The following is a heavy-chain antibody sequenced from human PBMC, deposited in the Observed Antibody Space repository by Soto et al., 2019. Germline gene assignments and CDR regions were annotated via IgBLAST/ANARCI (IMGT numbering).Heavy chain of an antibody. D-gene: IGHD3-22*01. CDR1: GFTFSGYE. CDR3: AREVDDSSGFYAS. CDR2: ISSSGSTI. V-gene: IGHV3-48*03. J-gene: IGHJ5*02. Sequence: EVQLVESGGGLVQPGGSLRLSCAASGFTFSGYEMNWVRQAPGKGLEWVSYISSSGSTIYYADSVKGRFTISRDNAKNSLYLQMNSLRAEDTAVDYCAREVDDSSGFYASWGQGTLVTVSS.